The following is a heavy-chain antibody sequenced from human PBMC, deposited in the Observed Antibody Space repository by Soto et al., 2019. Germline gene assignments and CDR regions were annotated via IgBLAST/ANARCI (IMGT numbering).Heavy chain of an antibody. CDR2: IYYSGNT. CDR1: GASISNYY. CDR3: ARGGRHCSGGSCYRPSTEFYFGMDV. D-gene: IGHD2-15*01. Sequence: SETLSLTCTVSGASISNYYWSWIRQPPGKGLEWIGYIYYSGNTNYNPSLKSRVTISVDTSKTQFSLKLSSVTAADTAVYYCARGGRHCSGGSCYRPSTEFYFGMDVWGQGTTVTVSS. J-gene: IGHJ6*02. V-gene: IGHV4-59*01.